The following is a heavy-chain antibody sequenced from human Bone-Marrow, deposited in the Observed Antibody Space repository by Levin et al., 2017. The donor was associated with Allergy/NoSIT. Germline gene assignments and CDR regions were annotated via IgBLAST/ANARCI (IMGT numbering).Heavy chain of an antibody. D-gene: IGHD6-19*01. CDR3: VRVASNHDFDY. Sequence: ASVKVSCKASGYTFTVYYMHWVRQAPGQGLEWMGRINPNSGGTNYAQKFQGRVTMTRDTYISTAYMELSSLRSDDTAVYYCVRVASNHDFDYWGQGTLVTVSS. J-gene: IGHJ4*02. CDR1: GYTFTVYY. V-gene: IGHV1-2*06. CDR2: INPNSGGT.